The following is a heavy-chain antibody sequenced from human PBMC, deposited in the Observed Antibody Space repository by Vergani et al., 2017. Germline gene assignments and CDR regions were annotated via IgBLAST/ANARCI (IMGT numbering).Heavy chain of an antibody. Sequence: QVQLQESGPGLVKPSETLSLTCSVSGGSMSSYYWSWLRQPAGKGLEWIGRMYESGSTNNNPSLKSRVTMSLDTSKNQFSLKLTSVTAADKAVYYCARGPYYYDSSGYNGPVAFDIWGQGTKVTVSS. J-gene: IGHJ3*02. CDR3: ARGPYYYDSSGYNGPVAFDI. CDR2: MYESGST. D-gene: IGHD3-22*01. CDR1: GGSMSSYY. V-gene: IGHV4-4*07.